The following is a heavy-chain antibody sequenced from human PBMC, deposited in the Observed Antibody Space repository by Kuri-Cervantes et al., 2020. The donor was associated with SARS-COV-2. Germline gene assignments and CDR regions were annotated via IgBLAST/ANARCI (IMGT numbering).Heavy chain of an antibody. J-gene: IGHJ4*02. Sequence: ASVKVSCKASGYTFTGYYMHWVRQATGQGLEWMGWMNPNSGNTGYAQKFQGRVTMTRNTSISTAYMELSSLRSEDTAVYYCARAPRIGQQLVRRYYFDYWGQGTLVTVSS. V-gene: IGHV1-8*02. CDR3: ARAPRIGQQLVRRYYFDY. D-gene: IGHD6-13*01. CDR2: MNPNSGNT. CDR1: GYTFTGYY.